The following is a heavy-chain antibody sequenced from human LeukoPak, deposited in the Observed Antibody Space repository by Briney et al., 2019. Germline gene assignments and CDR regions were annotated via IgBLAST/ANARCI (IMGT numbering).Heavy chain of an antibody. V-gene: IGHV3-23*01. D-gene: IGHD5-12*01. CDR1: XXTXXXYA. CDR3: AKVEYSGYDSGIYGMDV. Sequence: GGSXXLSCAXSXXTXXXYAXXXVRQAPGKXLEWVSAISGSGGSTYYADSVKGRFTVSRDNSKNTLYLQMNSLRAEDTAVYYCAKVEYSGYDSGIYGMDVWGQGTTVTVSS. CDR2: ISGSGGST. J-gene: IGHJ6*02.